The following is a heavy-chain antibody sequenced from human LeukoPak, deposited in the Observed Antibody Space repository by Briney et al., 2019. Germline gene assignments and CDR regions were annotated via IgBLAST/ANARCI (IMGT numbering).Heavy chain of an antibody. CDR3: ARGSLEWLLTDLFDY. CDR2: IYTSGST. D-gene: IGHD3-3*01. V-gene: IGHV4-61*02. J-gene: IGHJ4*02. CDR1: GGSISSGSYY. Sequence: PSETLSLTCTVSGGSISSGSYYWSWIRQPAGKGLEWIGRIYTSGSTNYNPSLKSRVTISVDTSKNQFSLKLSSVTAADTAVYYCARGSLEWLLTDLFDYWGQGTLVTVSS.